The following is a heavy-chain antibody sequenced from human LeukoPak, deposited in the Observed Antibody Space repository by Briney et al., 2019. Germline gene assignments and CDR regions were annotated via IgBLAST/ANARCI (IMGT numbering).Heavy chain of an antibody. J-gene: IGHJ4*02. D-gene: IGHD6-6*01. CDR1: GYTFTSYD. Sequence: ASVKVSCKASGYTFTSYDITWVRQATGQGLEWMGWINPNSGGTNYAQKFQGRVTMTRDTSISTAYMELSRLRSDDTAVYYCARGLTYSSSLYWGQGTLVTVSS. CDR2: INPNSGGT. V-gene: IGHV1-2*02. CDR3: ARGLTYSSSLY.